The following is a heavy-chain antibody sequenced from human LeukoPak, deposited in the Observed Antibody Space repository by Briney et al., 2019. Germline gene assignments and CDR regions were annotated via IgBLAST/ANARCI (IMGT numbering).Heavy chain of an antibody. Sequence: GSSVKVSCKTSGGTLSSHGFGWVRQAPGQGLEWVGKTIPIYDITNYAQNFRARATITADESTSTVYMELSSLTSDDTAVYYCAGGYYDSDGYQDDAFEIWGQGTMVTVSS. CDR3: AGGYYDSDGYQDDAFEI. V-gene: IGHV1-69*15. CDR1: GGTLSSHG. J-gene: IGHJ3*02. CDR2: TIPIYDIT. D-gene: IGHD3-22*01.